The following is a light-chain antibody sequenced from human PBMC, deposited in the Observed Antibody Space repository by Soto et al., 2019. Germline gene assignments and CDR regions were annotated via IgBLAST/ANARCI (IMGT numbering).Light chain of an antibody. Sequence: EIVLTQSPGTLSSSPGERATLSCRASQSILSHYLAWNQQKPGQPPRLVIYLASNRATGIPDRFSGSGSGADFSLTIDRLEPEDFAVYYCQQYGSAPYTFGQGTKLEIK. CDR2: LAS. CDR3: QQYGSAPYT. CDR1: QSILSHY. J-gene: IGKJ2*01. V-gene: IGKV3-20*01.